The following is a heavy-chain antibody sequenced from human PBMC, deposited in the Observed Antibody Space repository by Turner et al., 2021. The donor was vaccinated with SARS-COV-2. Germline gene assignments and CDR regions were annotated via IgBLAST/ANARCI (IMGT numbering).Heavy chain of an antibody. Sequence: EVQLVETGGGLIQPGGSLRLSCSASGLTVSRNYMNWFRQAPGTWLEWVSVIYSAGSTYYAYSLKGLYTISRDNSKNTLYLQMNSLRAEDTAVYYCSRYLGTYCMYVCGQGTTVPVSS. CDR2: IYSAGST. V-gene: IGHV3-53*02. J-gene: IGHJ6*02. CDR1: GLTVSRNY. CDR3: SRYLGTYCMYV. D-gene: IGHD6-13*01.